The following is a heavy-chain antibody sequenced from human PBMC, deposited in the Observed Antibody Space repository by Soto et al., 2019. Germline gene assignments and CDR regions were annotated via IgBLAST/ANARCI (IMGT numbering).Heavy chain of an antibody. CDR3: ARELPPGHGTFREDAFDI. D-gene: IGHD2-2*01. Sequence: QVQLVQSGAEVKKPGSSVKVSCKASGGTFSNYAFSWVRQAPGQGLDWMGTIIPIFGTTNFAQKFQGRVTMTADESTTTVYMELSSLRSDDTAIYYCARELPPGHGTFREDAFDIWGQGTTVTVSS. V-gene: IGHV1-69*15. CDR2: IIPIFGTT. CDR1: GGTFSNYA. J-gene: IGHJ3*02.